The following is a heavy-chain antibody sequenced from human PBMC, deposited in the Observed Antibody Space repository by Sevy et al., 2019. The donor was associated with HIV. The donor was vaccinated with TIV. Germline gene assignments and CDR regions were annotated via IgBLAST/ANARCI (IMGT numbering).Heavy chain of an antibody. Sequence: GGSLRLSCAASGFTFSSYGMHWVRQAPGKGLEWVAVIWYDGSNKYYADSVKGRFTISRDNSKNTLYLQMNSLRVEDTGGYYCAGDGGGGSSSPGYWGQGTLVTVSS. CDR3: AGDGGGGSSSPGY. D-gene: IGHD6-6*01. CDR1: GFTFSSYG. V-gene: IGHV3-33*08. CDR2: IWYDGSNK. J-gene: IGHJ4*02.